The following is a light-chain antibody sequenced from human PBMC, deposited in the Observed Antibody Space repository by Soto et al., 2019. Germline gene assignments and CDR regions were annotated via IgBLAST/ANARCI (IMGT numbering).Light chain of an antibody. CDR2: RAS. CDR1: HSISNW. J-gene: IGKJ1*01. Sequence: DIQMTQSPSTLSASVGDRVTITCRASHSISNWLAWYQQKPGKAPKLLIYRASNLEGGVPSRFSGSGSGTEFTLTISSLQPYDFATYYCQQYDNYSRTFGQGTKVDI. V-gene: IGKV1-5*03. CDR3: QQYDNYSRT.